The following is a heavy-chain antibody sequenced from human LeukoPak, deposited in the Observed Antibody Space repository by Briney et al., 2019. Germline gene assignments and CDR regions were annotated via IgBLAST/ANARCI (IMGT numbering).Heavy chain of an antibody. CDR3: ARGTYYDYVWGSYSWFDP. J-gene: IGHJ5*02. CDR1: GGSFSGYY. D-gene: IGHD3-16*01. V-gene: IGHV4-34*01. CDR2: ISHGGST. Sequence: SETLSLTSAVYGGSFSGYYWSWIPQPPGKGLEWIGEISHGGSTKYNPSLTSRVTISVDTSKNQFSLKLSSVTAADTAVYDCARGTYYDYVWGSYSWFDPWGQGTLVTVSS.